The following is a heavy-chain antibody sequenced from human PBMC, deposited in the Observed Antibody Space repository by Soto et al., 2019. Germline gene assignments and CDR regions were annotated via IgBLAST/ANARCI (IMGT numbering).Heavy chain of an antibody. J-gene: IGHJ4*02. CDR3: ARSAISPFRGLIGAFDY. D-gene: IGHD3-16*02. CDR2: INAGNGNT. V-gene: IGHV1-3*05. Sequence: QVQLVQSGAEEKKPGASVKVSCEASGYTFTGYAIHWVRQAPGQRLEGMGWINAGNGNTKYSQKFQGRVTITRDTSARTAYMELSSLRSEDTAVYYRARSAISPFRGLIGAFDYWGQGNVVIVSS. CDR1: GYTFTGYA.